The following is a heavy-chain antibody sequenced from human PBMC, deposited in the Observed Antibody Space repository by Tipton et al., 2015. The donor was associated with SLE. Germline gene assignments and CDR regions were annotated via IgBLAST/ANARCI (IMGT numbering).Heavy chain of an antibody. CDR1: GFSFSGSV. V-gene: IGHV3-73*01. D-gene: IGHD3-22*01. CDR3: TSHRYDSSGLDY. Sequence: SLRLSCAASGFSFSGSVMHWVRQASGKGLEGVGRIRSKANSYATAYAASVKGRFTISRDDSKNTAYLQMNSLKPEDTAVYYCTSHRYDSSGLDYWGQGTLVTVSS. CDR2: IRSKANSYAT. J-gene: IGHJ4*02.